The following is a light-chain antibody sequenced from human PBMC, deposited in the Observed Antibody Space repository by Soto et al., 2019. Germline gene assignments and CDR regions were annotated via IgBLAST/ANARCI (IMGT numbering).Light chain of an antibody. CDR3: HQRSNWPPFT. V-gene: IGKV1-8*01. CDR1: QGISSY. CDR2: AAS. Sequence: AIRMTQSPSSFSASTGDRVTITFVASQGISSYLAWYQQKPGKAPKLLIYAASTLQSGVPSRFSGSGSGTDFTLTISCLQSEDFAVYYCHQRSNWPPFTFGGGTKVDIK. J-gene: IGKJ4*01.